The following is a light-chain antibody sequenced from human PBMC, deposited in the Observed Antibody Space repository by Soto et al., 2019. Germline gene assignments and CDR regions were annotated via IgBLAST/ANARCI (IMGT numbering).Light chain of an antibody. Sequence: EIVMTQSPATLSVSPGERFALSCRASQSLSSNLAWYQQKPGQAPRLLIYGASSRATGIPDRFSGSGSGTDFTFTISRLEPEDFAVYYCQQRSNWPTFGQGTRLEIK. CDR1: QSLSSN. CDR2: GAS. V-gene: IGKV3D-20*02. J-gene: IGKJ5*01. CDR3: QQRSNWPT.